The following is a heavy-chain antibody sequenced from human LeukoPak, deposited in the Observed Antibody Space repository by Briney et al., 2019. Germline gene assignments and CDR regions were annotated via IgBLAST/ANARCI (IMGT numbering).Heavy chain of an antibody. Sequence: SETPSLTCTVSGGSISGSSYYWGWIRQPPGKGLEWIGSLSYSGSTYNNPSLKSRVTIAVDTSKTQFSLKLSPVTAADTAVYSCARFYTTSQYGSGYMDVSGKGTTVTVSS. CDR3: ARFYTTSQYGSGYMDV. CDR1: GGSISGSSYY. CDR2: LSYSGST. D-gene: IGHD3-10*01. V-gene: IGHV4-39*01. J-gene: IGHJ6*03.